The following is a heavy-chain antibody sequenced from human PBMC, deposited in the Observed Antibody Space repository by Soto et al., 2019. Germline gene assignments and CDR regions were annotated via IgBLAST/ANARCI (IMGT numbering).Heavy chain of an antibody. Sequence: QVQLVQSGAEVKKPGSSVKVSCKASGGTFSRYAISWVRQAPGQGLEWMGGITPMFGTANYAQKFQGSVTITADETTSTVHMERRRLRSEDTAVYYCAQTLGSAVAGPGRFDLWGRGTLVIVSS. CDR3: AQTLGSAVAGPGRFDL. CDR2: ITPMFGTA. J-gene: IGHJ2*01. V-gene: IGHV1-69*12. D-gene: IGHD6-19*01. CDR1: GGTFSRYA.